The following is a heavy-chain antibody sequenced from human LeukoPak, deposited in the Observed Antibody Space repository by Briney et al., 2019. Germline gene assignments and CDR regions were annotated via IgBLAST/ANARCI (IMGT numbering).Heavy chain of an antibody. J-gene: IGHJ4*02. D-gene: IGHD6-13*01. V-gene: IGHV3-23*01. CDR2: ISGGGGST. Sequence: GGSLRLSCAASGFTFSIYAMSWVRQAPGKGLEWVSGISGGGGSTYYADSVKGRFTISRDNSNNTLYVQMNSLRAEDTAVYYCAKDQQVVRPYFDYWGQGTLVTVSS. CDR3: AKDQQVVRPYFDY. CDR1: GFTFSIYA.